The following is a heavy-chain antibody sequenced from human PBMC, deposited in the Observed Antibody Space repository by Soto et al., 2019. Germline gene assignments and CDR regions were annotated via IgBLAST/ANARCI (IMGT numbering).Heavy chain of an antibody. CDR1: GGSISSYY. J-gene: IGHJ6*02. V-gene: IGHV4-59*08. CDR2: LDNSGST. Sequence: SETLSLTCTVSGGSISSYYWSWIRQPPGKGLEGIGYLDNSGSTKYNPSLKSRVTISGDTSKNQFSLKLSSVTAADTAVYYCASLYGSSWFSLGMDVWGQGTTVTVSS. D-gene: IGHD6-13*01. CDR3: ASLYGSSWFSLGMDV.